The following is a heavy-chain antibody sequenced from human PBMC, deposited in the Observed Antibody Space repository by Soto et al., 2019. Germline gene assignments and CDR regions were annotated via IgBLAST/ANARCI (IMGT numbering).Heavy chain of an antibody. Sequence: GGSLRLSCAASGFTFSGSAMHWVRQASGKGLEWVGRIRSKANSYATAYAASVKGRFTISRDDSKNTAYLQMNSLKTEDTAVYYCTRQYPISGWYWLEDYYYYYGMDVWGQGTTVTVSS. J-gene: IGHJ6*02. V-gene: IGHV3-73*01. D-gene: IGHD6-13*01. CDR1: GFTFSGSA. CDR2: IRSKANSYAT. CDR3: TRQYPISGWYWLEDYYYYYGMDV.